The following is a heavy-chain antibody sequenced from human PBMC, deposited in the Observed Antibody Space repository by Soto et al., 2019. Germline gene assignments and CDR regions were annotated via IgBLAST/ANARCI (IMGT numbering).Heavy chain of an antibody. D-gene: IGHD1-26*01. J-gene: IGHJ5*02. CDR2: IYWNDDK. Sequence: QITLKESGPTLVKPTQTLTLTCTFSGFSLSTSGVGVGWIRQPPGKALEWLALIYWNDDKRYSPSLKIKLTLTKDTSKNQVVLTMTNIDPVDTATYYCAHLKWELLLRWFDPWGQRTLVTVSS. CDR1: GFSLSTSGVG. V-gene: IGHV2-5*01. CDR3: AHLKWELLLRWFDP.